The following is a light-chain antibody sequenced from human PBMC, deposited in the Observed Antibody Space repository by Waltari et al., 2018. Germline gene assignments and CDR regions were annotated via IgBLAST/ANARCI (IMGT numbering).Light chain of an antibody. CDR3: HQYYSLFT. CDR2: WAS. V-gene: IGKV4-1*01. CDR1: QSLFYSPNSKNY. J-gene: IGKJ3*01. Sequence: DIVMTQSPDSLAVSLVERATINCKSSQSLFYSPNSKNYLAWYQQKPGQSPKLLIYWASTRESGVPDRFSGSGSGTDFTLTISTRQAEDVAVYYCHQYYSLFTFGPGTKVDIK.